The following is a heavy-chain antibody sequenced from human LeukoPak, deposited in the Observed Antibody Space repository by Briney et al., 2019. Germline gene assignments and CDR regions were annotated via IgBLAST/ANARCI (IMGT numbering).Heavy chain of an antibody. Sequence: GGSLRLSCAASGFTFSIYGMHWVRQAPGKGLEWVAAIWEDGTNINYADSVKGRFTISRDNSKNTLYLQLNNLRAEDTAVYYCARDLTGVATLDYWGQGTLVTVSS. CDR2: IWEDGTNI. V-gene: IGHV3-33*01. CDR1: GFTFSIYG. D-gene: IGHD5-12*01. CDR3: ARDLTGVATLDY. J-gene: IGHJ4*02.